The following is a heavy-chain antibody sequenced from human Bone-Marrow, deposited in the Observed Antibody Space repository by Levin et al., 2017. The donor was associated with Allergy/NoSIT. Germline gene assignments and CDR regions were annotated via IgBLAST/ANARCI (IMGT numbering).Heavy chain of an antibody. D-gene: IGHD1-26*01. V-gene: IGHV3-9*01. CDR3: AKDPFGYSGNYTPNWFDS. Sequence: GGSLRLSCAASGFMFEYYAMHWVRQTPGKGLEWVSGISWDSYSIGYADSVKGRFTISRDNAKTSLYLQMDSLRAEDTAFYYCAKDPFGYSGNYTPNWFDSWGQGTLVTVSS. CDR2: ISWDSYSI. CDR1: GFMFEYYA. J-gene: IGHJ5*01.